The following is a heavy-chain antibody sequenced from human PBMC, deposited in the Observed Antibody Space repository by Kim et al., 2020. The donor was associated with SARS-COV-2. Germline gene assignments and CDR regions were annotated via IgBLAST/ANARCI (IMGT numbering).Heavy chain of an antibody. D-gene: IGHD3-22*01. J-gene: IGHJ1*01. CDR3: ASNYDSSGYYFEEYFQH. Sequence: LKSRVTISVDTSKNQFSLKLSSVTAADTAVYYCASNYDSSGYYFEEYFQHWGQGTLVTVSS. V-gene: IGHV4-31*02.